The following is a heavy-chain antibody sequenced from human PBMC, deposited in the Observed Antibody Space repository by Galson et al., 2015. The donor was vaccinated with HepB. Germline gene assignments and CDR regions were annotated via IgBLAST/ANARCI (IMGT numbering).Heavy chain of an antibody. V-gene: IGHV4-34*01. J-gene: IGHJ4*02. Sequence: SEPLSLTCAVYGGSFSGYYWSWIRQPPGKGLEWIGEINHSGSTNYNPSLKSRVTISVDTPKNQFSLKLSSVTAADTAVYYCARSGRGLLWFGELFPRMKFDYWGQGTLVTVSS. CDR2: INHSGST. CDR1: GGSFSGYY. D-gene: IGHD3-10*01. CDR3: ARSGRGLLWFGELFPRMKFDY.